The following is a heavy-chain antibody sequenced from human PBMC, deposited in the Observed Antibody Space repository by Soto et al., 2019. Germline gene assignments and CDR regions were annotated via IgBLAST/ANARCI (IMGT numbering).Heavy chain of an antibody. CDR2: IKSKTDGGTT. V-gene: IGHV3-15*01. D-gene: IGHD4-4*01. CDR3: TTPDQGSLRLHTSPYYMDV. Sequence: GGSLRLSCAASGFTFSNAWMSWVRQAPGKGLEWVGRIKSKTDGGTTDYAAPVKGRFTISRDDSKNTLYLQMNSLKTEDTAVYYCTTPDQGSLRLHTSPYYMDVWGKGTTVTVSS. J-gene: IGHJ6*03. CDR1: GFTFSNAW.